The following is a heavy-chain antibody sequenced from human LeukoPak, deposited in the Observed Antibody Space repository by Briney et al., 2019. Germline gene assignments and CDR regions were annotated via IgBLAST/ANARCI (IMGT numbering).Heavy chain of an antibody. D-gene: IGHD2-2*01. J-gene: IGHJ6*03. CDR1: GGSISSYY. Sequence: PSGTLSLTCTVSGGSISSYYWSWIRQPAGKGLEWIGRIYTSGTTHYNPSLKSRVTISVDTSKNQFSLKLSSVIAADAAVYYCARTTEGYCSSASCFGFSYSYYMDVWGKGTTVTLSS. CDR2: IYTSGTT. V-gene: IGHV4-4*07. CDR3: ARTTEGYCSSASCFGFSYSYYMDV.